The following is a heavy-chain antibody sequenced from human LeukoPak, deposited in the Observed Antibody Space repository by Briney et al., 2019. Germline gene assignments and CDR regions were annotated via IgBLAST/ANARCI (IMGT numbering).Heavy chain of an antibody. CDR2: VSSSGST. CDR3: AREYDY. J-gene: IGHJ4*01. Sequence: SETLSLTCNFSAVSISRHFWSWIRQTPEKGLEWLGYVSSSGSTNYNPSLKSRITISLDTSKHQFSLTLNSVTAADTAVYYCAREYDYWGLGTLVTVSS. V-gene: IGHV4-59*11. CDR1: AVSISRHF.